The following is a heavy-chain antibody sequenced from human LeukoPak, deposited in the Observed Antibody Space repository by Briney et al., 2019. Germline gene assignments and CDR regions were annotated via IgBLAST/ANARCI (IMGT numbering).Heavy chain of an antibody. V-gene: IGHV3-23*01. CDR2: ISGSGGST. J-gene: IGHJ4*02. CDR3: AKDSWWYYDSSGSFDY. CDR1: VFTFSSYA. Sequence: PGGSLRLSCAASVFTFSSYAMSWVRQAPGKGLEWVSAISGSGGSTYYADSVKGRFTISRDNSKNTLYLQMNSLRAEDTAVYYCAKDSWWYYDSSGSFDYWGQGTLVTVSS. D-gene: IGHD3-22*01.